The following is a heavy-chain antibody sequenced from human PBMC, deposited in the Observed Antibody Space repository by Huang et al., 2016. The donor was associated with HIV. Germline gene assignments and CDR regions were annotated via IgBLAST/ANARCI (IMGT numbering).Heavy chain of an antibody. Sequence: QVQLVQSGAEVQKPGSSVKVSCKASGGTFSSYAISWVRQAPGQGLEGMGGSNHILGTANYAQKVQCRVTITADESTSTAYMELSSLRSEDTAVYYWARARGYYDSSVSYYFDYWGQGTLVTVSS. J-gene: IGHJ4*02. CDR2: SNHILGTA. CDR1: GGTFSSYA. CDR3: ARARGYYDSSVSYYFDY. V-gene: IGHV1-69*13. D-gene: IGHD3-22*01.